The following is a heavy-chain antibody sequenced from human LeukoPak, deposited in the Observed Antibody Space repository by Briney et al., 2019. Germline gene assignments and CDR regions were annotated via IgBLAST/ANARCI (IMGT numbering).Heavy chain of an antibody. CDR1: GFSFSTAD. D-gene: IGHD3-10*01. Sequence: GGSLRLSCAASGFSFSTADMHWVRQAPGKGLEWVAFLRSGGNDKYYAGSVKGRFTISRDNSKSTLFLQMNSLRAEDTAVYYCAKDLFGSGSYEYWGQGTLVTVSS. CDR3: AKDLFGSGSYEY. V-gene: IGHV3-30*02. CDR2: LRSGGNDK. J-gene: IGHJ4*02.